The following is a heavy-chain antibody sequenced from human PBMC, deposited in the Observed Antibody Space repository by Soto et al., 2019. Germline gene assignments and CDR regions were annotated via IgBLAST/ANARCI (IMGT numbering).Heavy chain of an antibody. J-gene: IGHJ4*02. CDR3: ARVDTAMVTASY. V-gene: IGHV1-18*01. CDR1: GYSFSSYA. D-gene: IGHD5-18*01. CDR2: ISAHNGKT. Sequence: QVQLVQSGAEVKKPGASVKVSCKDSGYSFSSYAISWVRQAPGQGLEWMGWISAHNGKTNYPQKLQGRVNMTTDTSTSTAYMELRSLRAADTAVYYCARVDTAMVTASYWGQGTLVTVAS.